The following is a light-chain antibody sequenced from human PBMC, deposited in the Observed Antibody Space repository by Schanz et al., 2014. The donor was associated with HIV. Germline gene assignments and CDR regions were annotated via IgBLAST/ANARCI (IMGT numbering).Light chain of an antibody. CDR1: SSNIATNA. Sequence: QLVLTQPPSASGTPGQRVTLSCSASSSNIATNAVNWYQQLPGTGPKLLIYATYNRPSGVPDRFSGSGSGTSASLAISGLQSEDEADYYCAAWDDSLKGWVFGGGTKLTVL. V-gene: IGLV1-44*01. CDR3: AAWDDSLKGWV. CDR2: ATY. J-gene: IGLJ3*02.